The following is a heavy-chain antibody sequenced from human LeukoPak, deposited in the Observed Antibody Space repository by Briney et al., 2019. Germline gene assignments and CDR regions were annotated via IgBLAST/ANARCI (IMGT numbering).Heavy chain of an antibody. V-gene: IGHV5-51*01. J-gene: IGHJ4*02. CDR1: GNRFTSYW. CDR3: ATSAGSSSSWEFDY. CDR2: IYFGDSHT. D-gene: IGHD6-13*01. Sequence: GESLKISCKGSGNRFTSYWIGWVRQMPGKGLEWMGIIYFGDSHTRYSPSFQGQVTISADKSISTAYLQWSSLKASDTAIYYCATSAGSSSSWEFDYWGQGTLVTVSS.